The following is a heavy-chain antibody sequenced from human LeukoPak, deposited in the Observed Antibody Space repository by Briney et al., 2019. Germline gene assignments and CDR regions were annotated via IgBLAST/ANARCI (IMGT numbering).Heavy chain of an antibody. V-gene: IGHV3-30*02. CDR2: IRYDGSNK. D-gene: IGHD6-6*01. Sequence: GGSLRFSCAASGFTFSSYGMHWVRQAPGKGLEWVAFIRYDGSNKYYADSVKGRFTISRDNSKNTLYLQMNSLRAEDTAVYYCAKVSIAARRDLFDYWGQGTLVTVSS. J-gene: IGHJ4*02. CDR3: AKVSIAARRDLFDY. CDR1: GFTFSSYG.